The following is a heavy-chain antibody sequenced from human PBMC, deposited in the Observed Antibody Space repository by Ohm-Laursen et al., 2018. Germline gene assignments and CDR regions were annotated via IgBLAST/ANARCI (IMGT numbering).Heavy chain of an antibody. V-gene: IGHV3-21*01. J-gene: IGHJ5*02. CDR2: ISSISTDI. D-gene: IGHD2-2*02. CDR3: ARSNLPYINWLDT. CDR1: GFTFSSYG. Sequence: SLRLSCTASGFTFSSYGMHWVRQAPGKGLEWVSSISSISTDIYYAESVKGRFTISRDNAKNSLFLQMNTLRGEDTAVYYCARSNLPYINWLDTWGQGTLVTVSS.